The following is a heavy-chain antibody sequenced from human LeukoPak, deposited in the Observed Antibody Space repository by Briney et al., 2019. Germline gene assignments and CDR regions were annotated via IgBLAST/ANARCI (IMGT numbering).Heavy chain of an antibody. CDR1: GFTFSRNS. CDR3: VRGRYGAYSFDY. Sequence: GGSPRLSCEASGFTFSRNSMNWVRQAPGKGLEWISYISSSGTTIYSADSVTGRFTISRDNAKNSLDLQMNNLRAEDTAVYYCVRGRYGAYSFDYWGQGALVTVSS. V-gene: IGHV3-48*01. D-gene: IGHD4-17*01. CDR2: ISSSGTTI. J-gene: IGHJ4*02.